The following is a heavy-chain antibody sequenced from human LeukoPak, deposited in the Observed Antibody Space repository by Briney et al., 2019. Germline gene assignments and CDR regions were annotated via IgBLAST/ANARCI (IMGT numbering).Heavy chain of an antibody. D-gene: IGHD4-23*01. V-gene: IGHV4-39*07. CDR2: IYYSGST. CDR3: ARGGRTTVVTRGFDP. CDR1: GGSISSSSYY. J-gene: IGHJ5*02. Sequence: SETLSLTCTVSGGSISSSSYYWGWIRQPPGKGLEWIGSIYYSGSTYYNPSLKSRVTISVDTSKNQFSLKLSSVTAADTAVYYCARGGRTTVVTRGFDPWGQGTLVTVSS.